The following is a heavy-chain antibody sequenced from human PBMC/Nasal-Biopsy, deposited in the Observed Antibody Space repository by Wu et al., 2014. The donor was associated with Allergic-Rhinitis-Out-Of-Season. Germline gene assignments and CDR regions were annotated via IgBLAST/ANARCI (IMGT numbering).Heavy chain of an antibody. J-gene: IGHJ4*02. CDR3: AKRQSPYYFDK. CDR1: GFTFRSYW. CDR2: INSDGSST. Sequence: LRLSCAASGFTFRSYWMHWVRQAPGKGLVWVSRINSDGSSTSYADSVKGRFTISRDNAKNTLYLQMNSLRAEDTAVYYCAKRQSPYYFDKWGQVTLVTVSS. V-gene: IGHV3-74*01.